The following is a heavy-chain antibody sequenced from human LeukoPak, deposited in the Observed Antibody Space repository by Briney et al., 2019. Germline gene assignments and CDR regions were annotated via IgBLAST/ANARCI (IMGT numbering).Heavy chain of an antibody. CDR1: GGSISSGVYY. CDR2: IYYSGIT. J-gene: IGHJ5*02. D-gene: IGHD3-22*01. CDR3: ARQRGYHYDSTTNRFSDL. V-gene: IGHV4-39*01. Sequence: SSETLSLTCTVSGGSISSGVYYWAWIRQPPGKGLEWIGSIYYSGITYYNPSLKSRVTISVDTSKNQFSLKLNSVTAADTAVYYCARQRGYHYDSTTNRFSDLWGQGTRVTVSS.